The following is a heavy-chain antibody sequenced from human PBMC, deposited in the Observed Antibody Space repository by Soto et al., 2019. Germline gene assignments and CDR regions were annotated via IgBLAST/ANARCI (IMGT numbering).Heavy chain of an antibody. J-gene: IGHJ4*02. Sequence: ASVKVSCKASGYTFTGYYMHWVRQAPGQGLEWMGWINPNSGGTNYAQKFQGWVTMTRDTSISTAYMELSRLRSDDTAVYYCARGTTGLTTVTATGIFDFWGQGTLVTVSS. V-gene: IGHV1-2*04. CDR1: GYTFTGYY. D-gene: IGHD4-4*01. CDR2: INPNSGGT. CDR3: ARGTTGLTTVTATGIFDF.